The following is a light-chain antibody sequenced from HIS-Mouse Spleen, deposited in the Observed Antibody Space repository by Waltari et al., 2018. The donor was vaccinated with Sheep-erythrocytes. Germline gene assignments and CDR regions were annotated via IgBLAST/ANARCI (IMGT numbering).Light chain of an antibody. V-gene: IGLV3-19*01. CDR3: NSRDSSGNHLGVV. J-gene: IGLJ2*01. CDR1: SLRSYY. CDR2: GKN. Sequence: SSELTQDPAVSVALGQTVRITCQGDSLRSYYASWFHQKPGQAPVLGIYGKNNPPSGIPNRISGSSSGNTASLPITGAQAEDEADFYCNSRDSSGNHLGVVFGGGTKLTVL.